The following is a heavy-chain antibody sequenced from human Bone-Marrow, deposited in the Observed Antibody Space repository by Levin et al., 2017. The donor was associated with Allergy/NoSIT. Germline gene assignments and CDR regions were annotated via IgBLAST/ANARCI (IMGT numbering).Heavy chain of an antibody. CDR2: INPNSGGT. Sequence: ASVKVSCKASGYTFTGYYMHWVRQAPGQGLEWMGRINPNSGGTSFAQNFQGRVTMARDTSINTAYMELTSLRSDDTAVYYCAKERGNGDWYYDYWGQGTLVTVSS. D-gene: IGHD2-21*02. CDR1: GYTFTGYY. J-gene: IGHJ4*02. V-gene: IGHV1-2*06. CDR3: AKERGNGDWYYDY.